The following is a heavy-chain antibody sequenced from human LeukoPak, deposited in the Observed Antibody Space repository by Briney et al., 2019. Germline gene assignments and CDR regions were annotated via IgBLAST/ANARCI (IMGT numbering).Heavy chain of an antibody. CDR3: ARNNYGFLDY. CDR2: INSDGSGT. V-gene: IGHV3-74*01. D-gene: IGHD5-18*01. J-gene: IGHJ4*02. Sequence: GGSLRLSCAASGFTFSTYWMHWVRQAPGKGLVWVSQINSDGSGTNYADSVKGRFTITRNNAKNTLNLQMNSLGAEDTAGYYCARNNYGFLDYWGQGTLVTVSS. CDR1: GFTFSTYW.